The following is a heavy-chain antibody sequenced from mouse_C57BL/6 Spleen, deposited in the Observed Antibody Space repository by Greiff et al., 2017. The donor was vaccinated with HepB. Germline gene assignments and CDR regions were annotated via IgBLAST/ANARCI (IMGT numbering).Heavy chain of an antibody. CDR3: ARRWEGYFDY. CDR1: GFTFSDYG. V-gene: IGHV5-17*01. D-gene: IGHD1-1*02. Sequence: EVQGVESGGGLVKPGGSLKLSCAASGFTFSDYGMHWVRQAPEKGLEWVAYISSGSSTIYYADTVKVRFTISRDNAKNTLFLQMTSLRSEDTAMYYCARRWEGYFDYWGQGTTLTVSS. J-gene: IGHJ2*01. CDR2: ISSGSSTI.